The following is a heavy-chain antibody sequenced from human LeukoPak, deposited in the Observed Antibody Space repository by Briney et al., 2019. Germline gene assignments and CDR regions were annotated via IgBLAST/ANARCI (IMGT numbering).Heavy chain of an antibody. CDR3: ARGGPLYRYYYDSSGYYADY. D-gene: IGHD3-22*01. CDR2: ISSSGSTI. J-gene: IGHJ4*02. Sequence: GGSLRLSCAASGFTFSDYYMSWIRQAPGKGLEWVSYISSSGSTIYYADSVKGRFTISRDNAKNSLYLQMNSLRAEDTAVYYCARGGPLYRYYYDSSGYYADYWGQGTLVTVSS. CDR1: GFTFSDYY. V-gene: IGHV3-11*01.